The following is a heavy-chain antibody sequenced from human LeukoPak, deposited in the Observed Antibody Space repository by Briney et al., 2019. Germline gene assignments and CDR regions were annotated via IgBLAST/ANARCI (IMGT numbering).Heavy chain of an antibody. D-gene: IGHD3-10*01. CDR1: GGSISNYF. J-gene: IGHJ4*02. V-gene: IGHV4-4*07. CDR2: IYTSGST. Sequence: SETLSLTCTLSGGSISNYFWNWIRQPVGKGLEWIGRIYTSGSTNYNPSLKSRVTMSIDTSKNQFSLKVISVTAADAAVYYCARAGDGSGSYDNDDYDFWGQGILVTVSS. CDR3: ARAGDGSGSYDNDDYDF.